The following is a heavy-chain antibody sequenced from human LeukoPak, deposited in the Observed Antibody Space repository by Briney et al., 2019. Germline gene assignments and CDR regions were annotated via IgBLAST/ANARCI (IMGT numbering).Heavy chain of an antibody. CDR2: IYYSGST. V-gene: IGHV4-39*01. Sequence: SETLSLTCTVSGGSISCSSYYWGWIRQPPGKGLEWIGSIYYSGSTYYNPSLKSRVTISVDTSKNQFSLKLSSVTAADTAVYYCARHMTSPILHPEYYFDYWGQGTLVTVSS. J-gene: IGHJ4*02. CDR3: ARHMTSPILHPEYYFDY. CDR1: GGSISCSSYY. D-gene: IGHD1-14*01.